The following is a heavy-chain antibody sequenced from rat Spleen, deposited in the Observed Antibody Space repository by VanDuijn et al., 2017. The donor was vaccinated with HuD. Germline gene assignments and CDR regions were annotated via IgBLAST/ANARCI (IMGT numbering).Heavy chain of an antibody. CDR1: GFTFSDYG. J-gene: IGHJ2*01. Sequence: EVQLVESDGGLVQPGKSLKLSCAASGFTFSDYGVAWVRQAPTTGLEWVATISYGDSSGHSSTYYRDSVKGRFTISRDNAKSTLSLQMDSLRSEDTATYYCARRHYGYTDYFDYWGQGVMVTVSS. CDR2: ISYGDSSGHSST. V-gene: IGHV5-29*01. CDR3: ARRHYGYTDYFDY. D-gene: IGHD1-9*01.